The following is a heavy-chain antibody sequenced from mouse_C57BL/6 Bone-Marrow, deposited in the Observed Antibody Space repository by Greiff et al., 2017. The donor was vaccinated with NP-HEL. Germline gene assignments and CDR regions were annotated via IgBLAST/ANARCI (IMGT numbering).Heavy chain of an antibody. V-gene: IGHV1-53*01. Sequence: QVQLQQPGTELVKPGASVKLSCKASGYTFTSYWMHWVKQRPGQGLEWIGNINPSNGGTNYNEKFKSKATLTVDKSSSTTYMQLSSLTSEDSAVYYCARSVITTVVPLVDIDVWGTGTTVTVSS. CDR1: GYTFTSYW. D-gene: IGHD1-1*01. CDR2: INPSNGGT. CDR3: ARSVITTVVPLVDIDV. J-gene: IGHJ1*03.